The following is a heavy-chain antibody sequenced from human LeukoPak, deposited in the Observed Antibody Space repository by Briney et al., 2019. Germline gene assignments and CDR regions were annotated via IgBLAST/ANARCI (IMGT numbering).Heavy chain of an antibody. CDR1: GGSISSSSYY. CDR2: IYYSGST. Sequence: SETLSLTCTVSGGSISSSSYYWGWIRQPPGKGLEWIGSIYYSGSTYYNPSLKSRVTISVDTSKNQFSLKLSSVTAADTAVYYCASCKTTAYYYYMDVWGKGTTVTVSS. V-gene: IGHV4-39*07. D-gene: IGHD4-11*01. CDR3: ASCKTTAYYYYMDV. J-gene: IGHJ6*03.